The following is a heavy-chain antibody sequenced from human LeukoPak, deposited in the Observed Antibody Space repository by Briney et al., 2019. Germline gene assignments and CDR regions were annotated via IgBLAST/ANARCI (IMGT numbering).Heavy chain of an antibody. CDR2: ISGSGGST. V-gene: IGHV3-23*01. CDR3: AKDRDDFWSGSYYFDY. Sequence: GGSLRLSCAASGFTFSSYAMSWVRQAPGKGLEWVSAISGSGGSTYYADSVKGRFTISRDNSKNTLYLQMNSLRAEDTAVYYCAKDRDDFWSGSYYFDYWVQGTLVTVSS. CDR1: GFTFSSYA. J-gene: IGHJ4*02. D-gene: IGHD3-3*01.